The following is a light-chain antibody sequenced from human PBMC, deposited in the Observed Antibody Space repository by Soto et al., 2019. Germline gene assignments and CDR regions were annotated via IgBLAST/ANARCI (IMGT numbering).Light chain of an antibody. CDR3: SSYTSSSTLVI. CDR1: SSDIGNYDY. CDR2: EVT. J-gene: IGLJ2*01. V-gene: IGLV2-14*01. Sequence: QSVLTQPASVSGSPGQSLTISCTGTSSDIGNYDYVSWYQQYPGKAPKLMISEVTNRPSGVSNRFSGSKSGNTASLTISGLQAEDEAHYYCSSYTSSSTLVIFGGGTKLTVL.